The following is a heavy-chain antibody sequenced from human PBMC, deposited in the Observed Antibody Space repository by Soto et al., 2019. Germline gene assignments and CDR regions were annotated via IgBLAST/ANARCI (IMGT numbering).Heavy chain of an antibody. CDR2: ISWNSGTI. J-gene: IGHJ5*02. CDR3: ARDVWSRASGPPDS. V-gene: IGHV3-9*01. CDR1: GFSFDDYA. D-gene: IGHD3-10*01. Sequence: GGSLRLSCAASGFSFDDYAMHWVRQVPGKGLEWITGISWNSGTIGYADSVKGRFTISRDNAKNSLYLQMNSLRAEDTAFYYCARDVWSRASGPPDSWGQGTLVTVSS.